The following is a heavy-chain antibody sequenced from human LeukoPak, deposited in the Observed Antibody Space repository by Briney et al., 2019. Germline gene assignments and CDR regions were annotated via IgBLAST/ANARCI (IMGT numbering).Heavy chain of an antibody. CDR3: ARLATVTAPFDY. J-gene: IGHJ4*02. CDR1: GYNFINDW. Sequence: GESLKISCKGSGYNFINDWIGWVRQMPGKGLGWMWIIYPGDSDTRYSPSSQGQVTISADKSISTAYLQWSSLKASDTAMYYCARLATVTAPFDYWGQGTLVTVSS. CDR2: IYPGDSDT. V-gene: IGHV5-51*01. D-gene: IGHD4-17*01.